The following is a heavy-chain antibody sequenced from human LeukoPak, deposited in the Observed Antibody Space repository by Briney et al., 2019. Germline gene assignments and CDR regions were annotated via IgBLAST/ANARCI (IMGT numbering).Heavy chain of an antibody. V-gene: IGHV4-59*08. CDR1: GGSISSYY. CDR2: IYYSGST. D-gene: IGHD3-9*01. Sequence: PSETLPLTCTVSGGSISSYYWSWIRQLPGKGLEWIGYIYYSGSTNYNPSLKSRVTISVDTSKNQFSLKLSSVTAADTAVYYCARATVGDYDILTGYYSGGWFDPWGQGTLVTVSS. CDR3: ARATVGDYDILTGYYSGGWFDP. J-gene: IGHJ5*02.